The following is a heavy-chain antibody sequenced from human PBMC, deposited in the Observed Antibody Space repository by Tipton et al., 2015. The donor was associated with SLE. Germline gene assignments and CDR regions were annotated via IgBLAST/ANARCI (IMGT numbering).Heavy chain of an antibody. J-gene: IGHJ6*02. D-gene: IGHD3-10*01. V-gene: IGHV4-61*09. CDR3: ARDRQPRGYYYYGMDV. CDR1: GGSISSGSYY. CDR2: IYTSGST. Sequence: LRLSCTVSGGSISSGSYYWSWIRQPAGKGLEWIGYIYTSGSTNYNPSLKSRVTISVDTSKNQFSLKLSSVTAADTAVYYCARDRQPRGYYYYGMDVWGQGTTVAVSS.